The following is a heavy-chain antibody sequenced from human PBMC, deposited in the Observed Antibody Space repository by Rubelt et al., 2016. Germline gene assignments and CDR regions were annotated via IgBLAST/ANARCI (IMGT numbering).Heavy chain of an antibody. J-gene: IGHJ4*02. D-gene: IGHD1-7*01. CDR2: IFYSGST. Sequence: QLQLQESGPGLVKPSETLSLICIVSGDSISSSSYYWGWIRQPPGKGLEWIGSIFYSGSTYYNPSLKSRVTISVETSKNQFSLKLSSVTAADTAVYYCARLVTGTRNWGQGTLVTVSS. V-gene: IGHV4-39*01. CDR1: GDSISSSSYY. CDR3: ARLVTGTRN.